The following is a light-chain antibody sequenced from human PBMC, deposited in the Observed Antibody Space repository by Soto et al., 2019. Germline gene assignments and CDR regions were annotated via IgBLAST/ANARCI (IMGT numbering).Light chain of an antibody. Sequence: DIKMPHYPSSLSASVGCRVTITCRASQVISSYLAWYQQKPGKVPKLLIYAASTLQSGVPSRFSGSGSGTYFTLTINSLQPEAVATYYCQKYNSSWRTFDKGTKVDIK. CDR3: QKYNSSWRT. V-gene: IGKV1-27*01. CDR1: QVISSY. J-gene: IGKJ1*01. CDR2: AAS.